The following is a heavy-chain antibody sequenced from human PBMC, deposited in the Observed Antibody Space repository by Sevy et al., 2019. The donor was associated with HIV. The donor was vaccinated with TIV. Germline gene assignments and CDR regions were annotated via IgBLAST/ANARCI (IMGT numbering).Heavy chain of an antibody. J-gene: IGHJ3*02. D-gene: IGHD3-16*01. Sequence: SETLSLTCTVSGGSISSYYWSWIRQPPGKGLEWIGYIYYSGSTNYNPSLKSRVTISVDTSKNQFSLKLSSVTAADTAVYYCAREWGPFTFGGVKPAACAFDIWGQGTMVTVSS. CDR3: AREWGPFTFGGVKPAACAFDI. CDR2: IYYSGST. CDR1: GGSISSYY. V-gene: IGHV4-59*01.